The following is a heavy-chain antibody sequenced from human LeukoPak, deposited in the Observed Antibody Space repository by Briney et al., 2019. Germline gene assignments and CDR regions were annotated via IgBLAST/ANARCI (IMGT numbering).Heavy chain of an antibody. CDR3: AREGPYSDSSRSRFDY. D-gene: IGHD6-6*01. J-gene: IGHJ4*02. V-gene: IGHV1-46*01. Sequence: ASVKVSCTASVYTFTNYYIHWVRQAPGPEREGTGIINPSGGSTSYAQKFQGRVTMTRDTSTSKVYMELSSLRSEDTAVYYCAREGPYSDSSRSRFDYWGQGTLVTVSS. CDR1: VYTFTNYY. CDR2: INPSGGST.